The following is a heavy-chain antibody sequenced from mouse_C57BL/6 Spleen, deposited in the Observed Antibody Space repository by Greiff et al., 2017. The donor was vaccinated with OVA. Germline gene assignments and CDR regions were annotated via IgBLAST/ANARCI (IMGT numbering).Heavy chain of an antibody. CDR1: GFSLTSYG. CDR3: ARDSRTADFDV. D-gene: IGHD3-3*01. J-gene: IGHJ1*03. CDR2: IWSAGST. Sequence: VQLQESGPGLVAPSQSLSLTCTVSGFSLTSYGVHWVRQPPGKGLEWLVVIWSAGSTTYHSALKSRLSISKDNSKSQGFLKMNSRQTDDTARYDCARDSRTADFDVWGTGTTVTVAA. V-gene: IGHV2-6*03.